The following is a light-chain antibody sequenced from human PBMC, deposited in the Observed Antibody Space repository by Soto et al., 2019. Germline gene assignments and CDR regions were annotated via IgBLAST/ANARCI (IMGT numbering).Light chain of an antibody. CDR1: QSVSSNY. CDR2: GAS. Sequence: EIVLTQSPGTLSLSPGERATLSCRASQSVSSNYLAWYQQKRGQAPRLLIYGASSRATGIPTRFSGRGSGTYSTLTIGRLEPEDFAVYYCQQYDTSPRTFGQGTKVEI. J-gene: IGKJ1*01. CDR3: QQYDTSPRT. V-gene: IGKV3-20*01.